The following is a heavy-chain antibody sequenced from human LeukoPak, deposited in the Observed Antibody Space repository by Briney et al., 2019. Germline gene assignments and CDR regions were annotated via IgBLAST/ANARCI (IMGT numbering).Heavy chain of an antibody. CDR3: ATYAGSYSKYFQH. CDR2: IYPGDSDT. CDR1: EYSFTNYW. D-gene: IGHD3-10*01. V-gene: IGHV5-51*01. Sequence: GESLKISCKGSEYSFTNYWIGWVRQMPGKGLEWMGIIYPGDSDTRYSPSFQGQVTISANKSISTAYLQWSSLKASDTAMYFCATYAGSYSKYFQHWGQGTLVTVSS. J-gene: IGHJ1*01.